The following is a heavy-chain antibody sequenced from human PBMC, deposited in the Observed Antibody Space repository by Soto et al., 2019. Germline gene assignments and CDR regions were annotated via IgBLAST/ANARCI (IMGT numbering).Heavy chain of an antibody. CDR3: AIYFTTAETPVDDFDY. D-gene: IGHD3-9*01. CDR2: INGDGPIT. CDR1: GFTFGNYW. Sequence: EVHLVESGGGLVQPGGSLRLSCAVSGFTFGNYWMHWVRQAPGKGLMWVSRINGDGPITTYADSVEGRFTISRDKAKNTVSLEMNSLRVADTAIYYCAIYFTTAETPVDDFDYCGQGTLVTVSS. J-gene: IGHJ4*02. V-gene: IGHV3-74*03.